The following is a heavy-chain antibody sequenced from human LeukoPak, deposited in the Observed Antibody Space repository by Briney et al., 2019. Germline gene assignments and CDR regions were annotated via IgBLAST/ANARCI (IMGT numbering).Heavy chain of an antibody. CDR2: IWYDGSNK. V-gene: IGHV3-33*01. CDR3: ARDFNWNLDY. Sequence: RSGGSLRLSCAASGFTFSNYGMHWVRQAPGKGLEWVAVIWYDGSNKYYADSVKGRSTISRDNSKNTLYLQMNSLRAEDTAVYYCARDFNWNLDYWGQGTLVTVSS. J-gene: IGHJ4*02. D-gene: IGHD1-20*01. CDR1: GFTFSNYG.